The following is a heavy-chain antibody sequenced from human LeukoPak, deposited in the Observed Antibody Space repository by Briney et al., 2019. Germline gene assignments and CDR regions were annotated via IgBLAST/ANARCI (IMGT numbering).Heavy chain of an antibody. Sequence: SQTLSLTCTVSGGSISSGGYYWSWIRQHPGKGLEWIGYIYYSGSTYYNPSLKSRVTTSVDTSKSQFSLKLSSVTAADTAVYYCARSRIAAAPDYWGQGTLVTVSS. J-gene: IGHJ4*02. D-gene: IGHD6-25*01. CDR3: ARSRIAAAPDY. CDR1: GGSISSGGYY. V-gene: IGHV4-31*03. CDR2: IYYSGST.